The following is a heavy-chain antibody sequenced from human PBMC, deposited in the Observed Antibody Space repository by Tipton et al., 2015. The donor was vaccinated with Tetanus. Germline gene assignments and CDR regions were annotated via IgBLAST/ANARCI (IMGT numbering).Heavy chain of an antibody. CDR1: GYTFTRHY. CDR3: ARDYSIPYYFDN. V-gene: IGHV1-18*04. CDR2: ISPYNGNT. J-gene: IGHJ4*02. D-gene: IGHD4-11*01. Sequence: QVQLVQSGPEVKKPGASVKVSCRTSGYTFTRHYIHWARQAPGQGLEWVGWISPYNGNTNYGQKFQGRVTMTTETSTSTAYMELRSLRSDDTAVYFCARDYSIPYYFDNWGQGTRVIVSS.